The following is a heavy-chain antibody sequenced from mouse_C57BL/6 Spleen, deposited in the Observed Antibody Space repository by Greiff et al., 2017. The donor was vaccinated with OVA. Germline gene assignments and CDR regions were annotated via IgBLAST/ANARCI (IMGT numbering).Heavy chain of an antibody. V-gene: IGHV5-4*03. CDR3: ARTYYYSNSLDY. CDR1: GFTFSSYA. Sequence: EVKPVESGGGLVKPGGSLKLSCAASGFTFSSYAMSWVRQTPEKRLEWVATISDGGSYTYYPDNVKGRFTISRDNAKNNLYLQMSHLKSEDTAMYYCARTYYYSNSLDYWGQGTTLTVSS. CDR2: ISDGGSYT. J-gene: IGHJ2*01. D-gene: IGHD2-5*01.